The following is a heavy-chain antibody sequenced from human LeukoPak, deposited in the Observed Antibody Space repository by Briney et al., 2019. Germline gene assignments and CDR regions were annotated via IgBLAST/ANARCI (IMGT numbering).Heavy chain of an antibody. CDR1: GYSFTDYW. Sequence: GESLKISCKGSGYSFTDYWIAWVRQMPGKGLEWMGIIYPGDSDTRYSPSFQGQVTISADKSISTAYLQWSSLKASDTAMYYCARLRKAIGYSSGWPGDYWGQGTLVTVSS. CDR2: IYPGDSDT. D-gene: IGHD6-19*01. V-gene: IGHV5-51*01. CDR3: ARLRKAIGYSSGWPGDY. J-gene: IGHJ4*02.